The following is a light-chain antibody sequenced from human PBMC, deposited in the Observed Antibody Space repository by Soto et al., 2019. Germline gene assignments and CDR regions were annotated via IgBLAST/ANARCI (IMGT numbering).Light chain of an antibody. J-gene: IGLJ3*02. V-gene: IGLV2-14*01. Sequence: QSALTQPASVSGSPGQSITISCTGTSRDVGGYNYVSWYQQHPGKAPKLMIYEVSNRPSGVFNRFSGSKSGNTASLTISGLQAEDEADYYCSSYTSSSSWVFGGETKLTVL. CDR2: EVS. CDR1: SRDVGGYNY. CDR3: SSYTSSSSWV.